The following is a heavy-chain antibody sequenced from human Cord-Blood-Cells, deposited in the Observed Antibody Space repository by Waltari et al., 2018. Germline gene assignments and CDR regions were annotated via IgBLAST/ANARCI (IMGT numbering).Heavy chain of an antibody. D-gene: IGHD6-6*01. V-gene: IGHV3-53*02. J-gene: IGHJ3*02. CDR1: GFPVSRNY. CDR2: IYSGGST. CDR3: ARASSADDAFDI. Sequence: EVQLVEIGGGLIQPGGSLRLSCAATGFPVSRNYISWVRQAPGKGLGWVSVIYSGGSTYYADSVKGRFTISRDNSKSTLYLQMNSLRAEDTAVYYGARASSADDAFDIWGQGTMVTVSS.